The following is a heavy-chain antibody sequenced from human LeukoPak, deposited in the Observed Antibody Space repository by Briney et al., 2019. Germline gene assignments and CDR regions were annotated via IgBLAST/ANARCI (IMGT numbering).Heavy chain of an antibody. D-gene: IGHD6-19*01. J-gene: IGHJ3*02. V-gene: IGHV5-51*01. Sequence: GESLKISCKGSGYRFTDYWIGWVRQMPGKGLEWMGIIYPSDSDTRYSPSFQGQVTISADKSISTAYLQWSSLKASDTAMYYCARESGYSSGRRAFDIWGQGTMVTVSS. CDR3: ARESGYSSGRRAFDI. CDR1: GYRFTDYW. CDR2: IYPSDSDT.